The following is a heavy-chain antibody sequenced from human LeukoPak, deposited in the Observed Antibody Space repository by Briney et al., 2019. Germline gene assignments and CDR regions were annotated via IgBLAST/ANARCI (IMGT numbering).Heavy chain of an antibody. CDR2: IISRASTYAT. D-gene: IGHD3-22*01. Sequence: GGSLRLSCAASGVSFSGSAMHWVRQAPGKGPEWVGRIISRASTYATAYAASVKGRFTISRDDSKNTAYLQMNSLNTEATAVYYCASRGDSSGYDYAFDYWGQGTQVTVSS. J-gene: IGHJ4*02. CDR3: ASRGDSSGYDYAFDY. V-gene: IGHV3-73*01. CDR1: GVSFSGSA.